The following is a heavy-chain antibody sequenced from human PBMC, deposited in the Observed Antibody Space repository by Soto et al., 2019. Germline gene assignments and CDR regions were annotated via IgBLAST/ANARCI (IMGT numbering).Heavy chain of an antibody. V-gene: IGHV4-31*02. Sequence: IYYSGSTYYNPSLKSRVTISVDTSKNQFSLKLSSVTAADTAVYYCARAWGGNFDYWGQGTLVTVSS. CDR3: ARAWGGNFDY. D-gene: IGHD3-16*01. CDR2: IYYSGST. J-gene: IGHJ4*02.